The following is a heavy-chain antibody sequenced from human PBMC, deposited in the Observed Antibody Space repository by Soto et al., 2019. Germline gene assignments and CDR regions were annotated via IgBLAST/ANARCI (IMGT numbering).Heavy chain of an antibody. CDR3: ARALGYCSGGSCYPIDY. Sequence: GGSLRLSCAASGFTFSSYALSWVRQAPGKGLEWVSAISGSGGSTYYADSVKGRFTISRDNSKSTLYLQMNSLRAEDTAVYYCARALGYCSGGSCYPIDYWGQGTLVPVSS. CDR2: ISGSGGST. D-gene: IGHD2-15*01. V-gene: IGHV3-23*01. CDR1: GFTFSSYA. J-gene: IGHJ4*02.